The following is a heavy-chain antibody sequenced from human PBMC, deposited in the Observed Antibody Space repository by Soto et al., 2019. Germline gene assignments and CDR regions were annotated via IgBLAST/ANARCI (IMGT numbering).Heavy chain of an antibody. CDR2: IWYDGSNK. J-gene: IGHJ6*03. D-gene: IGHD6-19*01. V-gene: IGHV3-33*01. CDR3: ARYNYSSGWYYYYYYMDV. CDR1: GFTFSSYG. Sequence: GGSLRLSCAASGFTFSSYGMHWVRQAPGKGLEWVAVIWYDGSNKYYADSVKGRFTISRDNSKNTLYLQMNSLRAEDTAVYYCARYNYSSGWYYYYYYMDVWGKGTTVTVSS.